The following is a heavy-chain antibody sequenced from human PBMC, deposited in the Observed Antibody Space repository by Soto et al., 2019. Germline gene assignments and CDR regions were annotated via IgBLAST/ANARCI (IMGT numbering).Heavy chain of an antibody. CDR2: FNPILSFS. D-gene: IGHD3-10*01. V-gene: IGHV1-69*02. J-gene: IGHJ4*02. Sequence: QVQLVQSGAEVKKPGSSVKVSCKASGDTFNFYTINWVRQAPGLGLEWMGRFNPILSFSNSALKFQGRVTLPPDKSTSPAYMALSSLIAENTAIYYCATSFGSGSRAFDYWCQGALVTVSS. CDR3: ATSFGSGSRAFDY. CDR1: GDTFNFYT.